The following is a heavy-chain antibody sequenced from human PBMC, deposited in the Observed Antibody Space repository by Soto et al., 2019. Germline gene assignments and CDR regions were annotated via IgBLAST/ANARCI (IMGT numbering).Heavy chain of an antibody. J-gene: IGHJ5*02. CDR2: MSPTSGST. CDR1: GYTFTSYD. D-gene: IGHD4-17*01. V-gene: IGHV1-8*01. CDR3: ARDYGGNSGWFDP. Sequence: QVQLVQSGAEVKKPGASVRVSCKASGYTFTSYDLNWVRQATRQGLEWLGWMSPTSGSTGYAQKFQGRVTMTRDASISTAYMELSSLSSEDTAVYYCARDYGGNSGWFDPWGQGTLVTVSS.